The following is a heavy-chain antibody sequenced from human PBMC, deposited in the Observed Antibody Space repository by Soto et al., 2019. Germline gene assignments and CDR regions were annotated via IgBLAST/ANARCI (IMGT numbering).Heavy chain of an antibody. CDR1: GGSISRYY. CDR3: ARDIMGTNYYYYGMDV. J-gene: IGHJ6*02. D-gene: IGHD2-8*01. CDR2: IYYSGST. V-gene: IGHV4-59*01. Sequence: SETLSLTCTVSGGSISRYYWSWILQPPWKGLEWIGYIYYSGSTNYNPSLKSRVTISVDTSKNQFSLKLSSVTAADTAVYYCARDIMGTNYYYYGMDVWGQGTTVTVSS.